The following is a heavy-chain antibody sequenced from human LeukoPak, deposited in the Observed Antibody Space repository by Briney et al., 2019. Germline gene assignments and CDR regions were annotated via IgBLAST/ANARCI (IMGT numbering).Heavy chain of an antibody. CDR1: GYSFTSYW. J-gene: IGHJ6*03. CDR2: IYPGDSDT. D-gene: IGHD6-13*01. Sequence: GESLKISCKGSGYSFTSYWIGWVRQMPGKGLEWMGIIYPGDSDTRYSPSFQGQVTISADKSISTAYLQWSSLKASDTAMYYCARRQISSWPRNYYYYYMDVWGKGTTVTVSS. CDR3: ARRQISSWPRNYYYYYMDV. V-gene: IGHV5-51*01.